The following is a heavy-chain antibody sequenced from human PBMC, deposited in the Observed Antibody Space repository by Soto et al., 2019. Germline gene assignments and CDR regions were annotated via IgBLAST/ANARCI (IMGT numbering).Heavy chain of an antibody. Sequence: SETLSLTCTVSGDSISSSSHYWGWIRQPPGKGLEWIGSIYYSGTTHYNPSLKSRVIINGASPKNQFSLKVDSVTAADTAVYYCARQFASRWDSFDYWGQGALVTVSS. CDR1: GDSISSSSHY. CDR2: IYYSGTT. CDR3: ARQFASRWDSFDY. D-gene: IGHD6-13*01. V-gene: IGHV4-39*01. J-gene: IGHJ4*02.